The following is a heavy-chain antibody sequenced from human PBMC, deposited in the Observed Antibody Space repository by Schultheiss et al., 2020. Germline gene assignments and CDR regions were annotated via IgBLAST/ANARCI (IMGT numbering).Heavy chain of an antibody. D-gene: IGHD3-3*02. V-gene: IGHV3-13*01. Sequence: GGSMRLSCAASEFTLSTYDMHWVRQGSGKGLEWVSAIGIAGDTYYPDSVKGRFTISRENAKNSLYLQMNSLRAGDTAVYYCARARALDLDAFDLWGQGTMVTVAS. CDR3: ARARALDLDAFDL. CDR2: IGIAGDT. CDR1: EFTLSTYD. J-gene: IGHJ3*01.